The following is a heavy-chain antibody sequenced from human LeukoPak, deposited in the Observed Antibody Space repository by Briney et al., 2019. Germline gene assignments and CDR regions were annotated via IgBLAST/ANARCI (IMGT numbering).Heavy chain of an antibody. D-gene: IGHD3-10*01. J-gene: IGHJ4*02. CDR3: AVARGLTDPLDF. CDR1: RFTFSSPT. CDR2: IVVGSGYT. Sequence: SVKVSCKASRFTFSSPTVQWVRQARGQRLEWIGWIVVGSGYTNCAQKFQERVTFTGDMSTGTVYMELSSLRSEDTAVYYCAVARGLTDPLDFWGQGTLVTVSS. V-gene: IGHV1-58*01.